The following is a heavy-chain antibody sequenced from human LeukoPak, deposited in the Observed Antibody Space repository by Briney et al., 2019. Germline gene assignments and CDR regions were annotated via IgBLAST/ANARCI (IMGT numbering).Heavy chain of an antibody. CDR2: INPNSGGT. V-gene: IGHV1-2*02. CDR3: ARAGGRDYGSGPYYYYYYMDV. D-gene: IGHD3-10*01. CDR1: GYTFTGYY. J-gene: IGHJ6*03. Sequence: GASVKVSCKASGYTFTGYYMHWVRQAPGQGLEWMGWINPNSGGTNYAQKFQGRVTMTRDTSISTAYMELSRLRSDDTAVYYCARAGGRDYGSGPYYYYYYMDVWGKGTTVTISS.